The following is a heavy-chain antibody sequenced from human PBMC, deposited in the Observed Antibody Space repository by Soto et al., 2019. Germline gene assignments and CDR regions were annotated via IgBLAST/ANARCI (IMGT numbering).Heavy chain of an antibody. V-gene: IGHV1-69*06. D-gene: IGHD2-15*01. CDR3: AREMASGYSRTWFDP. Sequence: QEQLVQSGAEVKKPGSSVKVSCRASGGIGSNYAISWVRQAPGQGLEWMGGIVPKFGTANYAQSFKGRVTISVDKSTNSVYMELSSLRSQDTAIYYCAREMASGYSRTWFDPWGQGTLVTVSS. CDR1: GGIGSNYA. J-gene: IGHJ5*02. CDR2: IVPKFGTA.